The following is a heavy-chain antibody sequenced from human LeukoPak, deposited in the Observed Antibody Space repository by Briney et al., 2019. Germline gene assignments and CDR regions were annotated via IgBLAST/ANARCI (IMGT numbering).Heavy chain of an antibody. D-gene: IGHD6-19*01. J-gene: IGHJ1*01. CDR1: GYSFTSYW. Sequence: PGESLKISCKGSGYSFTSYWIGWVRQMPGKGLEWMGIIYPGDSDTRYSPSFQGQVTISADKSISTAYLQWSSLKASDTDMYYCARPQWLGKAEGSFQHWGQGTLVTVSS. V-gene: IGHV5-51*01. CDR2: IYPGDSDT. CDR3: ARPQWLGKAEGSFQH.